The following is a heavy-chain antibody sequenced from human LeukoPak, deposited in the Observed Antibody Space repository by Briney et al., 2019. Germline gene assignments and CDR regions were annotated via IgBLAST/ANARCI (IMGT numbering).Heavy chain of an antibody. CDR1: GFTFSSYS. Sequence: GGSLRLSCAASGFTFSSYSMNWVRQAPGKGLEWVSAISGSGGSTYYADSVKGRFTISRDNSKNTLYLQMNSLRAEDTAVYYCAKDLSVGAARYFDYWGQGTLVTVSS. CDR3: AKDLSVGAARYFDY. V-gene: IGHV3-23*01. J-gene: IGHJ4*02. D-gene: IGHD1-26*01. CDR2: ISGSGGST.